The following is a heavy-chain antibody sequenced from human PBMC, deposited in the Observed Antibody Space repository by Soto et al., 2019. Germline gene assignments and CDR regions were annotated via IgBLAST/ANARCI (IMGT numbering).Heavy chain of an antibody. CDR2: ISAYNGNT. V-gene: IGHV1-18*04. D-gene: IGHD2-15*01. J-gene: IGHJ4*02. Sequence: ASVKVSCKASGYTFTSYGISWVRQAPGQGLEWMGWISAYNGNTNYAQKLQGRVAMTTDTSTSTAYMELRSLRAEDTAVYYCAKDRVVVVEPDYWGQGTLVTVSS. CDR3: AKDRVVVVEPDY. CDR1: GYTFTSYG.